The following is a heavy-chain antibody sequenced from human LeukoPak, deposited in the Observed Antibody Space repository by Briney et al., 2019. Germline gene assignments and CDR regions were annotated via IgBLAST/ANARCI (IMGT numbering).Heavy chain of an antibody. D-gene: IGHD2-2*01. CDR1: GFTVSSNH. CDR2: IYSGGNT. J-gene: IGHJ4*02. CDR3: ARDSNSHYYFDY. V-gene: IGHV3-53*01. Sequence: PGGSLRLSCVVSGFTVSSNHMNWVRQAPGKGLEWVSIIYSGGNTYYYADSVKGRFTISRDNSENTLFLQMNSLRAEDTAVYYCARDSNSHYYFDYWGQGTLVTVSS.